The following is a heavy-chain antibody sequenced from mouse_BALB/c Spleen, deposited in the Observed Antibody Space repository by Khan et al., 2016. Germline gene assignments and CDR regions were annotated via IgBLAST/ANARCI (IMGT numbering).Heavy chain of an antibody. V-gene: IGHV5-9-4*01. CDR2: ISSGGSYT. Sequence: EVELVASGGGLVKPGGSLKLSCAASGFTFSSYAMSWVRQSPEKRLEWVAEISSGGSYTYYPDTVTGRFTISRDNAKNTLYLEMSSLRSEDTAMYYCAREGLRRRPFDYWGQGTTLTVSS. CDR1: GFTFSSYA. CDR3: AREGLRRRPFDY. J-gene: IGHJ2*01. D-gene: IGHD2-2*01.